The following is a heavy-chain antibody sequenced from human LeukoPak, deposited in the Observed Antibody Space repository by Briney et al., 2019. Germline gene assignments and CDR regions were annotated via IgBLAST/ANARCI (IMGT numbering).Heavy chain of an antibody. V-gene: IGHV3-21*01. CDR1: GFTFSSYS. D-gene: IGHD3-22*01. J-gene: IGHJ4*02. CDR3: AREFGKYYYDSSGLDY. CDR2: ISSSSSYI. Sequence: GGSLRLSCAASGFTFSSYSMNWVRQAPGKGLEWVSSISSSSSYIYYADSVKGRFTISRDNAKNSLYLQMNSLGAEDTAVYYCAREFGKYYYDSSGLDYWGQGTLVTVSS.